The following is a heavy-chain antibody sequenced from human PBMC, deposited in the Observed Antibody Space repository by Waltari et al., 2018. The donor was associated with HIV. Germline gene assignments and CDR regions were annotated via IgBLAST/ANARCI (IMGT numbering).Heavy chain of an antibody. Sequence: QLQLQESGPGLVKPSETLSLTCTVSGGSISSSSYYWGWIRQPPGKGLEWIGSIYYSGSTYYNPSLKSRVTISVDTSKNQFSLKLSSVTAADTAVYYCARGSLYGSGTTTYNWFDPWGQGTLVTVSS. CDR2: IYYSGST. V-gene: IGHV4-39*01. CDR1: GGSISSSSYY. CDR3: ARGSLYGSGTTTYNWFDP. D-gene: IGHD3-10*01. J-gene: IGHJ5*02.